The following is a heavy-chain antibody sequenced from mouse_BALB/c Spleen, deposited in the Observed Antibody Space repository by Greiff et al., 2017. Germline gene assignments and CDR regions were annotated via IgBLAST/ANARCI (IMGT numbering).Heavy chain of an antibody. J-gene: IGHJ4*01. D-gene: IGHD2-10*01. CDR3: ARGTPYFDY. V-gene: IGHV14-1*02. CDR2: IDPENGNT. Sequence: VQLQQSGAELVRPGALVKLSCKASGFNIKDYYMHWVKQRPEQGLEWIGWIDPENGNTIYDPKFQGKASITADTSSNTAYLQLSSLTSEDTAVYYCARGTPYFDYWGQGTSVTVSS. CDR1: GFNIKDYY.